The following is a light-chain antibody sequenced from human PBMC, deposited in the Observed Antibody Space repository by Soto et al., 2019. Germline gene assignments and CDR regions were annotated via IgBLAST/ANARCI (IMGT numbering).Light chain of an antibody. CDR3: QQYGSSPLT. V-gene: IGKV3-20*01. Sequence: EIVLTQSPGTLSLSPGERATLSCRASQSVSSSYLSWYQQKPGQAPSLLIYGASSRATGIPDRFSGSGSGTDFTLTISRLEPEDFAVYYCQQYGSSPLTFGRGTKVEIK. J-gene: IGKJ4*01. CDR2: GAS. CDR1: QSVSSSY.